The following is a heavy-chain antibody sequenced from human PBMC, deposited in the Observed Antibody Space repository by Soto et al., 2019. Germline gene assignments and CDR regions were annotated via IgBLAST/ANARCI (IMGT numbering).Heavy chain of an antibody. D-gene: IGHD3-9*01. CDR3: ASDLSPSSSFDWLLARPYYGMDV. J-gene: IGHJ6*02. Sequence: QVQLVQSGAEVKKPGASVKVSCKASGYTFTSYGISWVRQAPGQGLEWMGWISAYNGNTNYAQKHQGKVTMTTEKSTSTAYMELRSLRSDDTAVYYCASDLSPSSSFDWLLARPYYGMDVWGQGTTVTVSS. CDR2: ISAYNGNT. V-gene: IGHV1-18*01. CDR1: GYTFTSYG.